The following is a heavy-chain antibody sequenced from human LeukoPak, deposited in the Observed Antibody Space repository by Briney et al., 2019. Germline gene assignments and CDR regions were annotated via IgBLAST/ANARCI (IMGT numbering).Heavy chain of an antibody. CDR1: GYTFTSYG. CDR2: ISAYNGNT. V-gene: IGHV1-18*01. Sequence: ASVKVSCKASGYTFTSYGISWVRQAPGQGLEWMGWISAYNGNTNYAQKLQGRVTMTTDTSTSTAYMELRSLRSDDTAVYYCARDGQGGEWLVQLPPFDHWGQGTLVTVSS. CDR3: ARDGQGGEWLVQLPPFDH. D-gene: IGHD6-19*01. J-gene: IGHJ4*02.